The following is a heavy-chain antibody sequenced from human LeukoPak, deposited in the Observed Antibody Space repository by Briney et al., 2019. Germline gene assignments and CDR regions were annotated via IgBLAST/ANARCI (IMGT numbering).Heavy chain of an antibody. Sequence: GGSLRLSCAASGFTFSNYNMNWVRQAPGKGLEWVTSISSSSTYIYYADSMKGRFTISRDNAKNSLYLQMNSLRAEDTAVYYCAKETYSGSLCWGQGTLVTVSS. D-gene: IGHD1-26*01. V-gene: IGHV3-21*01. CDR2: ISSSSTYI. CDR1: GFTFSNYN. J-gene: IGHJ4*02. CDR3: AKETYSGSLC.